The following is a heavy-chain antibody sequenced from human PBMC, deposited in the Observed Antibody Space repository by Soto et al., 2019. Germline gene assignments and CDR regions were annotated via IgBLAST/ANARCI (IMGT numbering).Heavy chain of an antibody. CDR3: ATDHLPPPPFPPGIIYYYSYGMDV. CDR2: ISYDGSNK. Sequence: GGSLRVSWAASGFTFSSYGMHWVRQAPGKGLEWVAVISYDGSNKYYADSVKGGFTISRDNSKNTLYLQMNSLRAEDTAVYYCATDHLPPPPFPPGIIYYYSYGMDVWGQGTTVTVSS. CDR1: GFTFSSYG. V-gene: IGHV3-30*03. J-gene: IGHJ6*02.